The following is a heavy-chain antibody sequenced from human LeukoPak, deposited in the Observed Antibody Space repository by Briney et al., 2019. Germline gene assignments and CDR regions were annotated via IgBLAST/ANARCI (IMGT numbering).Heavy chain of an antibody. V-gene: IGHV4-59*01. CDR2: IYYSGST. D-gene: IGHD3-16*01. J-gene: IGHJ4*02. Sequence: SETLSLTCTVSGGSISSYYWSWIRQPPGKGLEWIGHIYYSGSTNYNPSLKSRVTISVDTSKNQFSLKLSSVTAADTAVYYCAREGQLWSVDYWGQGTLVTVSS. CDR1: GGSISSYY. CDR3: AREGQLWSVDY.